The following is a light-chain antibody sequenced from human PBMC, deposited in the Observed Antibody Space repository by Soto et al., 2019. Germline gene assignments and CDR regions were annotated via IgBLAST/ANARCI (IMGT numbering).Light chain of an antibody. Sequence: QLVLTQPPSVSGAPGQRVTISCTGSSSNIGAGYDVHWYQQLPGTAPKLLIYGNSNRPSGVPDRFSGSKSGTSASLAITGLQAEDEADYYCQSYDSSRGNVVFGGGTKLTVL. J-gene: IGLJ2*01. CDR3: QSYDSSRGNVV. V-gene: IGLV1-40*01. CDR1: SSNIGAGYD. CDR2: GNS.